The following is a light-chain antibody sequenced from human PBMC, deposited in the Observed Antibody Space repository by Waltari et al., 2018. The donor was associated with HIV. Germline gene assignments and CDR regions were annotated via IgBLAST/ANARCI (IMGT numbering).Light chain of an antibody. Sequence: EIVMTQSPVSLSVSPGEGATLSCRASQSVYNNVAWYQQRSGQAPRLLIFGASTRASGVPLRCSGSGSGTEFTLTISSLRSEDFVVYYCQQYDRWPQTFGQGTKLEIK. CDR1: QSVYNN. J-gene: IGKJ2*01. V-gene: IGKV3-15*01. CDR2: GAS. CDR3: QQYDRWPQT.